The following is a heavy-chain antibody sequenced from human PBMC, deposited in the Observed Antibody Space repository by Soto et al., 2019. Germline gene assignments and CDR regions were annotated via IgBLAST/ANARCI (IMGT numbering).Heavy chain of an antibody. D-gene: IGHD3-3*01. J-gene: IGHJ6*02. V-gene: IGHV3-15*07. CDR1: GFTFSNAW. CDR3: TTSITIFGVVIIPVDYYGMDV. Sequence: EMQLVESGGGLVKPGGSLRLSCAASGFTFSNAWMNWVRQAPGKGLEWVGRIKSKTDGGTTDYAAPVKGRFTISRDDSKNTLYLQMNSLKTEDTAVYYCTTSITIFGVVIIPVDYYGMDVWGQGTTVTVSS. CDR2: IKSKTDGGTT.